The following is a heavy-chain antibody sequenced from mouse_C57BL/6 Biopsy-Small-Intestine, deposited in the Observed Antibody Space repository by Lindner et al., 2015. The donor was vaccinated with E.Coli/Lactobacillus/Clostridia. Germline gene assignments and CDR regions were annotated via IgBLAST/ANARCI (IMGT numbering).Heavy chain of an antibody. J-gene: IGHJ2*01. CDR2: INPSTGAT. CDR1: GYSITSNH. Sequence: LQESGPELVKSGTSVKISCVASGYSITSNHVNWVKQSPEKSLEWIGEINPSTGATTYNEKFRAKATLTIDKSSSTAYMQLKSLTSEDSAVYYCARREVYYFDYWGQGTTLTVSS. V-gene: IGHV1-42*01. CDR3: ARREVYYFDY.